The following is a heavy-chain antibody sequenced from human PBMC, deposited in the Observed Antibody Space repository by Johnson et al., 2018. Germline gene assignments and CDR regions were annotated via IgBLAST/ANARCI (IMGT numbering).Heavy chain of an antibody. CDR1: GFTFDAYT. V-gene: IGHV3-43*01. D-gene: IGHD6-13*01. CDR3: AKDQYSSTWGMDV. Sequence: VQLVESGGGLVQPGGSXRLSCAASGFTFDAYTMPWVRQATGKGLEWVSLISWDGGSTYYADSVKGRFTISRENSKNSLYLPMNSLRTEDTALYYFAKDQYSSTWGMDVWCQGTTVTVSS. J-gene: IGHJ6*02. CDR2: ISWDGGST.